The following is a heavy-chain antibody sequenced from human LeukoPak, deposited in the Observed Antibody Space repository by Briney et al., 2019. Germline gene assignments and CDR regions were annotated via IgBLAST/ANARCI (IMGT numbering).Heavy chain of an antibody. CDR2: IYYSGST. D-gene: IGHD6-19*01. Sequence: SETLSLTCTVSGGSISSGGYYWSWIRQHPGKGLEWIGYIYYSGSTYYNPSLKSRLTISVDTSQNQFSLKLSSVTAADTAVYYCARQEQWLAIDYWGQGTLVTVSS. CDR3: ARQEQWLAIDY. J-gene: IGHJ4*02. V-gene: IGHV4-31*03. CDR1: GGSISSGGYY.